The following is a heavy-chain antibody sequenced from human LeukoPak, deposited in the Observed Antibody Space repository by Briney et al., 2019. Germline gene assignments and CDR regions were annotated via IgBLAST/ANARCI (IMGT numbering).Heavy chain of an antibody. Sequence: SETLSLTCTVSGGSISSSSYYWGWIRQPSGKGLEWIGSIYYSGSTYYNPSLKSRVTISVDTSKNQFSLKLSSVTAADTAVYYCARGEVTDYGGPGGPWGQGTLVTVSS. J-gene: IGHJ5*02. CDR1: GGSISSSSYY. CDR3: ARGEVTDYGGPGGP. CDR2: IYYSGST. V-gene: IGHV4-39*07. D-gene: IGHD4-23*01.